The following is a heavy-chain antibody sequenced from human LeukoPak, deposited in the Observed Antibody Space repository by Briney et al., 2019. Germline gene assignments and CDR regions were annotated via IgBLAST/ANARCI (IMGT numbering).Heavy chain of an antibody. CDR1: GFTFSSYA. V-gene: IGHV3-30*04. Sequence: GGSLRLSCAASGFTFSSYAMHWVRQAPGKGLEWVAVISYDGSNKYYADSVKGRFTISRDNSKNTLYLQMNSLRAEDTAVYYCARDGRDYYDSSGYYYFLRYYYYMDVWGKGTTVTVSS. D-gene: IGHD3-22*01. J-gene: IGHJ6*03. CDR2: ISYDGSNK. CDR3: ARDGRDYYDSSGYYYFLRYYYYMDV.